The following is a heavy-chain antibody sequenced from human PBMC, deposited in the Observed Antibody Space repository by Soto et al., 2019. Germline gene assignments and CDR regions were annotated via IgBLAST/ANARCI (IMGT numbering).Heavy chain of an antibody. CDR3: AKRHTTVATPANYFDY. D-gene: IGHD1-1*01. CDR2: IVSGGTT. Sequence: PGGSLRLSCAASGFTFSAYTMNWVRQAPGKGLDWVSAIVSGGTTYYADSVKGRFTIFRDDSTNTLYLQMNNLRAEDTALYYCAKRHTTVATPANYFDYWGQGTLVTSPQ. CDR1: GFTFSAYT. J-gene: IGHJ4*02. V-gene: IGHV3-23*01.